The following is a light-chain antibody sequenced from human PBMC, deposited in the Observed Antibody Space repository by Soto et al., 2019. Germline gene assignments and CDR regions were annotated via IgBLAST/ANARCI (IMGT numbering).Light chain of an antibody. CDR1: SSDVGGYNY. Sequence: QSVLTQPASVSGSPGQSITISCTGTSSDVGGYNYVSWYQQHPGKDPKLMIYDVSNRPSGVSNRFSGSKSGNTASLTISGLQAEDEADYYCGSYTCSSTWVFGGGTKLTVL. CDR2: DVS. CDR3: GSYTCSSTWV. J-gene: IGLJ3*02. V-gene: IGLV2-14*01.